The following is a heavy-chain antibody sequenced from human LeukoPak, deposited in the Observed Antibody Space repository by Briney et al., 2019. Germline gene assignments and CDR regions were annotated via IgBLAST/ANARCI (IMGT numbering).Heavy chain of an antibody. CDR2: IYTSGST. CDR3: ARQVAVPNYYYYMDV. D-gene: IGHD3-10*01. Sequence: SETLSLTCTVSGGSISSYYWSWIRQPPGKGLEWIGYIYTSGSTNYNPSLKSRVTISVDTSKNRFSLKLSSVTAADTAVYYCARQVAVPNYYYYMDVWGKGTTVTVSS. CDR1: GGSISSYY. J-gene: IGHJ6*03. V-gene: IGHV4-4*09.